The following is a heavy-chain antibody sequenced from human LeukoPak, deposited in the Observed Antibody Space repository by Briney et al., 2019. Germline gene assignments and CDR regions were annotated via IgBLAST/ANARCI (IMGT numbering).Heavy chain of an antibody. CDR3: AKDSRSTLPRGRLDY. V-gene: IGHV3-23*01. J-gene: IGHJ4*02. D-gene: IGHD2-21*02. CDR2: ISGSGGTT. CDR1: GFTFSSYA. Sequence: GGSLRLSCAASGFTFSSYAMSWVRQAPGKGLEWVSGISGSGGTTYYADSVKARFTISRDNSKNTYLQMNSLRAEDTAAYYCAKDSRSTLPRGRLDYWGQGTLVTVSS.